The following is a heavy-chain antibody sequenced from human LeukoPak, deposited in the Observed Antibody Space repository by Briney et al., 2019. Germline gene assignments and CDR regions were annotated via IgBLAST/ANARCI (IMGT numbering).Heavy chain of an antibody. Sequence: GGSLRLSCAASGFTFSSYSMNWVRQAPGKGLEWVSSISSSSSYIYYADSVKSRFTISRDNAKNSLYLQMNSLRAEDTAVYYCARKYYYDSSSNGMDVWGQGTTVTVSS. D-gene: IGHD3-22*01. CDR3: ARKYYYDSSSNGMDV. V-gene: IGHV3-21*01. CDR1: GFTFSSYS. J-gene: IGHJ6*02. CDR2: ISSSSSYI.